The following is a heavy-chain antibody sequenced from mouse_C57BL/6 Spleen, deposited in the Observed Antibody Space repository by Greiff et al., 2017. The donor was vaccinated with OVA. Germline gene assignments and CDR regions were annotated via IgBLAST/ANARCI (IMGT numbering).Heavy chain of an antibody. V-gene: IGHV1-82*01. CDR1: GYAFSSSW. CDR2: IYPGDGDT. D-gene: IGHD5-1*01. J-gene: IGHJ3*01. CDR3: ARTYEGAWFAY. Sequence: QVQLKQSGPELVKPGASVKISCKASGYAFSSSWMNWVKQRPGKGLEWIGRIYPGDGDTNYNGKFKGKATLTADKSSSTAYMQLSSLTSEDSAVYFCARTYEGAWFAYWGQGTLVTVSA.